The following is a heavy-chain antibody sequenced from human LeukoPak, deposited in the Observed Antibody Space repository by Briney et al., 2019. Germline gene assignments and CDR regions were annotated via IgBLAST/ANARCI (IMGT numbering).Heavy chain of an antibody. CDR2: ISSTSSYI. J-gene: IGHJ6*04. CDR1: GFTFSSYS. V-gene: IGHV3-21*01. CDR3: ARDKPGIAAPDV. Sequence: GGSLRLSCAASGFTFSSYSMNWVRQAPGKGLEWVSSISSTSSYIYYADSVKGRFTISRDIAQNSLYLQVDSLRVEDTGVYFCARDKPGIAAPDVWGEGTTVIVSS. D-gene: IGHD6-13*01.